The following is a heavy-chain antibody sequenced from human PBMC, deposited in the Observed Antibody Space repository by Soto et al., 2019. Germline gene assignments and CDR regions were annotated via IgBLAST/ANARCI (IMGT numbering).Heavy chain of an antibody. Sequence: QVHLQESGPGLVKPSETLSLTCTVSGGSISTYYWSWIRQPPGKGLEWIGYVHDRATTRYNPSLRTRVTISADTSKNQFSLSLRSVTAADTAVYFCARIRSLYSGGRHDDWGKGILVTVSA. CDR3: ARIRSLYSGGRHDD. CDR1: GGSISTYY. V-gene: IGHV4-59*08. CDR2: VHDRATT. J-gene: IGHJ4*02. D-gene: IGHD2-15*01.